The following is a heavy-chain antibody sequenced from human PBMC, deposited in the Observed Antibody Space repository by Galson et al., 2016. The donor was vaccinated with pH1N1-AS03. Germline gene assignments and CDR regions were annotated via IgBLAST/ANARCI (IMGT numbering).Heavy chain of an antibody. CDR3: ARGSGTSATTSLPY. CDR1: GYDFNKYG. D-gene: IGHD2-15*01. Sequence: SGYDFNKYGITWVRQAPGQGLEWVGWISGDSSQTKSAQIVQNRVTLTTDTSTSTAYLEMRSLRSDGTAVYYCARGSGTSATTSLPYWGQGTLVTVSS. V-gene: IGHV1-18*01. J-gene: IGHJ4*02. CDR2: ISGDSSQT.